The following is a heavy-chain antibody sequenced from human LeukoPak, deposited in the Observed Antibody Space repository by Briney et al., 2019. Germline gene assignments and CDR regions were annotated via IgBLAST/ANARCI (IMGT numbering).Heavy chain of an antibody. D-gene: IGHD3-22*01. CDR2: IYYSGST. CDR1: RGSISNSGYY. J-gene: IGHJ5*02. V-gene: IGHV4-39*07. Sequence: RPSETLSLTCTVSRGSISNSGYYWGWIRQPPGKGLEWIGSIYYSGSTYYSPSLKNRVTISVDTSRNQFSLKLSSVTAADTAVYYCARWRYYYDRYNWFDPWGQGTLVTVSS. CDR3: ARWRYYYDRYNWFDP.